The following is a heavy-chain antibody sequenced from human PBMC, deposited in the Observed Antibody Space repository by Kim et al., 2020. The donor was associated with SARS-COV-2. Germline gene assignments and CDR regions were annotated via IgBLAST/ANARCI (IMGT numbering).Heavy chain of an antibody. CDR2: ISYDGSNK. J-gene: IGHJ4*02. V-gene: IGHV3-30*18. Sequence: GGSLRLSCAASGFTFSSYGMHWVRQAPGKGLEWVAVISYDGSNKYYADSVKGRFTISRDNSKNTLYLQMNSLRAEDTAVYYCAKKISPDYYGSGSYYTPFDYWGQGTLVTVSS. D-gene: IGHD3-10*01. CDR1: GFTFSSYG. CDR3: AKKISPDYYGSGSYYTPFDY.